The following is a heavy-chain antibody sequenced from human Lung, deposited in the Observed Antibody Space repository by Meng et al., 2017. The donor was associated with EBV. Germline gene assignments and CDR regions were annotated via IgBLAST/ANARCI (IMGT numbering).Heavy chain of an antibody. CDR2: IHPSSGGT. Sequence: VQLVQSGAEVKKPGASVKVACKASGYMFTDYYMHGVRQAPGQGLEWMGSIHPSSGGTDYAQKFQGRVTMTRDTSISTAYMELTSLRSDDTAIYYCARSIFSNDFFNWGQGTLVTVSS. CDR3: ARSIFSNDFFN. CDR1: GYMFTDYY. D-gene: IGHD2-21*02. J-gene: IGHJ4*02. V-gene: IGHV1-2*02.